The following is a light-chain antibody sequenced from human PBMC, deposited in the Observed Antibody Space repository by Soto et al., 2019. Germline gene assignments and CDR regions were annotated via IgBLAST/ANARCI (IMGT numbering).Light chain of an antibody. J-gene: IGKJ1*01. CDR1: QSVSSN. V-gene: IGKV3-15*01. Sequence: EIVMTQSPATLSVSPGERATLSCRASQSVSSNFAWYQQKPGQAPRLLIYGASTRATGIPTRFSGSGSGTEFTLPISSLQSEDFAVYYCQQYNNWWTFGQGTKVEIK. CDR3: QQYNNWWT. CDR2: GAS.